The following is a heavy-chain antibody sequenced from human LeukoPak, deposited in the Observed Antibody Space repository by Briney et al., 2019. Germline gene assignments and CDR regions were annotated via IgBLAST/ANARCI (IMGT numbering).Heavy chain of an antibody. CDR3: ARRQISGYSYGYCDY. CDR1: GYSFTSYW. V-gene: IGHV5-51*01. D-gene: IGHD5-18*01. J-gene: IGHJ4*02. CDR2: IYPGDSDT. Sequence: GESLKISCKGSGYSFTSYWIGWVRQMPGKGLEWMGIIYPGDSDTRYSPSFQGQVTISADKSISTAYLQWSSLKASDTAMYYCARRQISGYSYGYCDYWGRGTLVTVSS.